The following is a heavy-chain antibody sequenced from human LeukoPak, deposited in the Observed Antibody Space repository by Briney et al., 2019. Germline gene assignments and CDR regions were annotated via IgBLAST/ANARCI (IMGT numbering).Heavy chain of an antibody. CDR3: ARRWYDSSGYSRHFDY. V-gene: IGHV5-51*01. J-gene: IGHJ4*02. D-gene: IGHD3-22*01. CDR1: GYSFTTYW. CDR2: IYPGDSDT. Sequence: GESLRISCKGFGYSFTTYWIGWVRQMPGKGLEWMGIIYPGDSDTRYSPSFQGQVTISADKSISTAYLQWSSLRASDTAIYYCARRWYDSSGYSRHFDYWGQGTLVTVPS.